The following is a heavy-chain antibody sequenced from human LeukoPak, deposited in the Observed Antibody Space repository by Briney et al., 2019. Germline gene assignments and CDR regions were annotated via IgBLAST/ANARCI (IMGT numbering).Heavy chain of an antibody. V-gene: IGHV3-20*04. CDR3: ARERTYYYDSNPDYFDY. D-gene: IGHD3-22*01. CDR1: GFTFDDYG. Sequence: GGSLRLSCAASGFTFDDYGMSWVRQAPGKGLEWVSGINWNGGSTGYADSVKGRFTISRDNAKNSLYLQMNSLRAGGTALYYCARERTYYYDSNPDYFDYWGQGTLVTVSS. J-gene: IGHJ4*02. CDR2: INWNGGST.